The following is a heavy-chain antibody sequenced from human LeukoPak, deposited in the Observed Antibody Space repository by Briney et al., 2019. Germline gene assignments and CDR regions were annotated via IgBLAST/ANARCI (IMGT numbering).Heavy chain of an antibody. CDR2: ISAYNGNT. CDR3: ARDPRYYYGSGLHFDY. D-gene: IGHD3-10*01. V-gene: IGHV1-18*01. CDR1: GYTFTSYG. Sequence: ASVKVSCKASGYTFTSYGISWVRQAPGQGLEWMGWISAYNGNTNYAQKLQGRVTMTTDTSTSTAYMELRSLRSDDTAVYYCARDPRYYYGSGLHFDYWGQGTLVTVSS. J-gene: IGHJ4*02.